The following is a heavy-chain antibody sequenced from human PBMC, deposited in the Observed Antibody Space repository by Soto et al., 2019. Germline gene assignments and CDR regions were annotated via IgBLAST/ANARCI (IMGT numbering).Heavy chain of an antibody. V-gene: IGHV1-18*01. J-gene: IGHJ5*02. Sequence: QVQLVQSGAEVKKPGASVKVSCKASGYTFTSYGISWVRQAPGQGLERMGWISAYNGNTNYAQKLQGRVTMTTDTSTSTAYMELRSLRSDDTAVYYCARDFASQQLAQNWFDPWGQGTLVTVCS. D-gene: IGHD6-13*01. CDR2: ISAYNGNT. CDR3: ARDFASQQLAQNWFDP. CDR1: GYTFTSYG.